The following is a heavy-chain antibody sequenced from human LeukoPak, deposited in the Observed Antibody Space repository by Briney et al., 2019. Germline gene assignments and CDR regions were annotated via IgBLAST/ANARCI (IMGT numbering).Heavy chain of an antibody. CDR1: GFTFSSYE. J-gene: IGHJ4*02. D-gene: IGHD5-18*01. V-gene: IGHV3-48*03. CDR2: ITSSGTTI. CDR3: AVRFRGYSYGYDY. Sequence: GGSLRLSCAATGFTFSSYEMNWVRQAPGKGLEWVSYITSSGTTIYYADSVKGRFTISRDNAKNSLYLQMNSLRAEDTAVYYCAVRFRGYSYGYDYWGQGTLVTVSS.